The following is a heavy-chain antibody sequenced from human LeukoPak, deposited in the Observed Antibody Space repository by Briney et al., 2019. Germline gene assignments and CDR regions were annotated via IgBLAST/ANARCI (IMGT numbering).Heavy chain of an antibody. J-gene: IGHJ3*02. CDR3: AGYSSSWGPDAFDI. Sequence: RPSKTLSLTCTVSGVSISSGSYSWSWIRQPAGKGLEWIGRFYTSGSTNYNPSLKSRVTISVDTSKNQFSLKLSSVTAADTAVYYCAGYSSSWGPDAFDIWGQGTMVTVSS. V-gene: IGHV4-61*02. D-gene: IGHD6-13*01. CDR1: GVSISSGSYS. CDR2: FYTSGST.